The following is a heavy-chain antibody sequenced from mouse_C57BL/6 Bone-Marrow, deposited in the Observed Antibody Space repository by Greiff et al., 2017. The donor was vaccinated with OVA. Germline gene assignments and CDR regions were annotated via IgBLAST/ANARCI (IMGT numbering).Heavy chain of an antibody. V-gene: IGHV1-20*01. D-gene: IGHD1-1*01. CDR2: INPYNGDN. CDR1: GYSFTGYF. Sequence: EVQLQQSGPELVKPGDSVKISCKASGYSFTGYFMNWVMQSHGKSLEWIGRINPYNGDNFYNQKFKGKATLTVDKSSSTAHMELRSLTSEDSAVDDCARVLGYYRFAYWGQGTLVTVSA. CDR3: ARVLGYYRFAY. J-gene: IGHJ3*01.